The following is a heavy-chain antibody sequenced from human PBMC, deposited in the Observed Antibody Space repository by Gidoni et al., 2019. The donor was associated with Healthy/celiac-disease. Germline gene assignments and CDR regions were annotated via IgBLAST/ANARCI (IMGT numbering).Heavy chain of an antibody. V-gene: IGHV3-7*03. CDR1: GFTFSSYW. CDR2: IKQDGSEK. Sequence: EVQLVESGGGLVQPGGSLRLSCAASGFTFSSYWMSWVRQAPGKGLEWVANIKQDGSEKYYVDSVKGRFTISRDNAKNSLYLQMNSLRAEDTAVYYCARDRRSSSWYAVRASGLHYWGQGTLVTVSS. D-gene: IGHD6-13*01. J-gene: IGHJ4*02. CDR3: ARDRRSSSWYAVRASGLHY.